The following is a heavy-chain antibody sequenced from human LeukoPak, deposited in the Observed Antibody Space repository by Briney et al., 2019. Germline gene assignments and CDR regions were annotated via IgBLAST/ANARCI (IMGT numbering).Heavy chain of an antibody. CDR2: IKSDGITI. J-gene: IGHJ4*02. V-gene: IGHV3-74*01. Sequence: PGGSLRLSCAASGFTFSNYMMHWVRQAPGKGLVWVSRIKSDGITITYADSVKGRFTISRDNAKNTLYLQMNCLRAEDTAVYYCLRDLNWSLDQWGQGTLVTVSS. CDR1: GFTFSNYM. D-gene: IGHD1-20*01. CDR3: LRDLNWSLDQ.